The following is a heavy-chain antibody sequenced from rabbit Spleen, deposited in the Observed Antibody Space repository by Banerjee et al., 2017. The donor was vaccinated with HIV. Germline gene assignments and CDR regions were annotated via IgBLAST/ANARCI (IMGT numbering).Heavy chain of an antibody. CDR2: INIVTGKS. V-gene: IGHV1S40*01. CDR3: ARDAGTYDYIDGYFNL. Sequence: QSLEESGGGLVKPEGSLTLTCKASGVSLNDKDVMCWVRQAPGKGLEWIACINIVTGKSVYANWAKGRFTMSRTSSTTVTLQMTSLTAADTATYFCARDAGTYDYIDGYFNLWGPGTLVTVS. D-gene: IGHD4-2*01. J-gene: IGHJ4*01. CDR1: GVSLNDKDV.